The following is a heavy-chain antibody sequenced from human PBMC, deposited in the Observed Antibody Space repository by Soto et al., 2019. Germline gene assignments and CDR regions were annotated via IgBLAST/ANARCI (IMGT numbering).Heavy chain of an antibody. CDR1: GFIFNSYS. V-gene: IGHV3-48*01. Sequence: GGSLRLSCAASGFIFNSYSMNWVRQAPGKGLEWVSYSSSSGSATYYADSVKGRFTISRDNAKNSLFLQMNSLRVEDTAVYYCARGPQAFFGLVITTSDWFDPWAQGNLVTVSS. CDR2: SSSSGSAT. J-gene: IGHJ5*02. CDR3: ARGPQAFFGLVITTSDWFDP. D-gene: IGHD3-3*01.